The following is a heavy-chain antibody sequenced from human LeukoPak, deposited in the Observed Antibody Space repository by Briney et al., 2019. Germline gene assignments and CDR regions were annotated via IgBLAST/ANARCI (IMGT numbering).Heavy chain of an antibody. Sequence: GGSLRLSCAASGFTFTDYWMHWVRQAPGKGLVWVSRISADGRMTDYEDSVKGRFTVSRDNAKNTLYLQMNRVRAEDTAEYYCARGGFTYGPATLGALDIWGQGTMVPVSS. CDR2: ISADGRMT. V-gene: IGHV3-74*01. CDR1: GFTFTDYW. J-gene: IGHJ3*02. CDR3: ARGGFTYGPATLGALDI. D-gene: IGHD5-18*01.